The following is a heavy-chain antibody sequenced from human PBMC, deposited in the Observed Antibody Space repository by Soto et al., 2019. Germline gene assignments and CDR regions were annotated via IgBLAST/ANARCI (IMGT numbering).Heavy chain of an antibody. CDR1: GGSISSGGYY. Sequence: QVQLQESGPGLVKPSQTLSLTCTVSGGSISSGGYYWSWIRQHPRKGLEWIGYIYYSGSTYYNPSLKSRVTISVDTSKNQFSLKLSSVTTADTAVYYCARGYRVGAFDLWGQWTLVTVSS. CDR3: ARGYRVGAFDL. V-gene: IGHV4-31*03. CDR2: IYYSGST. D-gene: IGHD1-1*01. J-gene: IGHJ3*01.